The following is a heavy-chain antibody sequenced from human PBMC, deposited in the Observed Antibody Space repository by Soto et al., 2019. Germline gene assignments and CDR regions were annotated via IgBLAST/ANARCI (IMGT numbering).Heavy chain of an antibody. CDR2: IHYSGTT. V-gene: IGHV4-59*01. CDR3: ARHNSYAIDY. J-gene: IGHJ4*02. CDR1: GTSISSYY. Sequence: SETLSLTCTVSGTSISSYYWSWIRQPPGKGLEWIANIHYSGTTNYNPSLASRVTLSVDTSKNQFSLKMTSVTAADRAMYFCARHNSYAIDYWGRGTLVTVSS. D-gene: IGHD2-8*01.